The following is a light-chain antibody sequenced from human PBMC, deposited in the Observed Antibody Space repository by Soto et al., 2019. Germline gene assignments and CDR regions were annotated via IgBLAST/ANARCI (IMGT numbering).Light chain of an antibody. Sequence: QSALTQPASVSGSPGQSITISCTGTSTDVGGFNYVSWYQQHPGEAPKLMIYDVTNRPSGVSNRFSGSKSGNTASLTISGLQAEDEADYYCSSYSSVTTRLFGGGTQLTVL. CDR3: SSYSSVTTRL. J-gene: IGLJ3*02. V-gene: IGLV2-14*03. CDR2: DVT. CDR1: STDVGGFNY.